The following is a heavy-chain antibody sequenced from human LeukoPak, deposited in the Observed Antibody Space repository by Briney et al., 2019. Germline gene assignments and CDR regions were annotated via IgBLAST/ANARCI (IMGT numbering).Heavy chain of an antibody. CDR2: IYWNDEK. J-gene: IGHJ5*02. V-gene: IGHV2-5*01. Sequence: SGPTLVNPTQILTLTCTFSGFSLSTSGVAVGWIRQPPGKALEWLALIYWNDEKHYRPALKNRLTITKYTSKNQVVLTMTNMDPVDTATYYCAHSNMWLVNWFDPWGQGTLVTVSS. CDR1: GFSLSTSGVA. D-gene: IGHD6-19*01. CDR3: AHSNMWLVNWFDP.